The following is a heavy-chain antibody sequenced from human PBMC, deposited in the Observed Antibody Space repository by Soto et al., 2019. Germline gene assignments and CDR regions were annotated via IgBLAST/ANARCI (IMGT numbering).Heavy chain of an antibody. V-gene: IGHV3-23*01. CDR2: ISGSGGST. Sequence: PGGSLRLSCVASGFTFLNYDMHWVRQAPGKGLEWVSAISGSGGSTYYADSVKGRFTISRDNSKNTLYLQMNSLRAEDTAVYYCAKDRIAVAGMGFDYWGQGTLVTVSS. CDR1: GFTFLNYD. CDR3: AKDRIAVAGMGFDY. D-gene: IGHD6-19*01. J-gene: IGHJ4*02.